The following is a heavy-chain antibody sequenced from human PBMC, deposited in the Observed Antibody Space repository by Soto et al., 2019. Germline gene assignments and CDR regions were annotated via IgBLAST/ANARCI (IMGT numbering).Heavy chain of an antibody. CDR2: IYHSGST. Sequence: SSETLSLTCAVSGGSISSGGYTWNWIRQPPGKGLEWLGYIYHSGSTYYSPSLQSRVTISVDLSKNQFSLKLSSVTAADTAVYYCARGTIFGVGYGMDVWGQGTTVTVSS. CDR1: GGSISSGGYT. V-gene: IGHV4-30-2*01. CDR3: ARGTIFGVGYGMDV. J-gene: IGHJ6*02. D-gene: IGHD3-3*01.